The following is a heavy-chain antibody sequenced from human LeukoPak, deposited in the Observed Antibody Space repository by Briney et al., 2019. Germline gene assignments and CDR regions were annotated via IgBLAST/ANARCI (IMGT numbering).Heavy chain of an antibody. CDR2: INPNSGGT. CDR3: ARGPYDSSGYYYRPESYFDY. Sequence: GASVKVSCKASGYIFTGYYMHWVRQAPGQGLEWMGWINPNSGGTNYAQKFQGRVTMTRDTSISTAYMELSRLRSDDTAVYYCARGPYDSSGYYYRPESYFDYWGQGTLVTVSS. D-gene: IGHD3-22*01. CDR1: GYIFTGYY. V-gene: IGHV1-2*02. J-gene: IGHJ4*02.